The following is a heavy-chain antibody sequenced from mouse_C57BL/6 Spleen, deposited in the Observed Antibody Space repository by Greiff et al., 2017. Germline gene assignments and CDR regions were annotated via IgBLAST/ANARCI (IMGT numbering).Heavy chain of an antibody. CDR2: IYPGDGDT. V-gene: IGHV1-82*01. CDR3: ARGRVLGYFDV. CDR1: GYAFSSSW. Sequence: QVQLQQSGPELVKPGASVKISCKASGYAFSSSWMNWVKQRPGKGLEWIGRIYPGDGDTNYNGKFKGKATLTADKSSRTAYMQLSSLTSEDSAVYVCARGRVLGYFDVWGKGTTVTVSS. J-gene: IGHJ1*03.